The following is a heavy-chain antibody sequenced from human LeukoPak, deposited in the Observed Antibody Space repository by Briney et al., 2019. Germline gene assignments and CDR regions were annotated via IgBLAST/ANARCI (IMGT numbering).Heavy chain of an antibody. D-gene: IGHD6-6*01. CDR2: ISGRGGSI. CDR3: AKALLTYSSSSDY. Sequence: PGGSLRLSCAASGFTFSSYAMSWVRQAPGKGLEWVSAISGRGGSIYYADSVKGRFTISRDNSKNTLYLQMNSLRAEDTAVYYCAKALLTYSSSSDYWGQGTLVTVSS. V-gene: IGHV3-23*01. CDR1: GFTFSSYA. J-gene: IGHJ4*02.